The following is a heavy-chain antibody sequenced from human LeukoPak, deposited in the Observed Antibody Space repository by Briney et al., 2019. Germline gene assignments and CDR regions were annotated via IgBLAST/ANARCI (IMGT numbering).Heavy chain of an antibody. CDR2: IYYSGST. V-gene: IGHV4-59*01. CDR3: ARDQGDGIDY. D-gene: IGHD2-21*02. CDR1: GGSISSYY. Sequence: PSETLSLTCTVSGGSISSYYWSWIRQPPGKGLEWIGYIYYSGSTNYNPSLKSRVTISVDTSKNQFSLKLSSVTAADTAVYYCARDQGDGIDYWGQGTLVTVSS. J-gene: IGHJ4*02.